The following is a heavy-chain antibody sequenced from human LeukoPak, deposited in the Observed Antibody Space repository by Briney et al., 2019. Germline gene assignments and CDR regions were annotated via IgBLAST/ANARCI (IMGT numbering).Heavy chain of an antibody. Sequence: GGSLRLSCAASGFTFSNAWMSWVRKAPGKGLEWVGRIKSKTDGGTTDYAAPVKGRFTISRDDSKNTLYLQMNSLKTEDTAVYYCTTEVVAAHFDYWGQGTLVTVSS. CDR1: GFTFSNAW. V-gene: IGHV3-15*01. D-gene: IGHD2-15*01. CDR3: TTEVVAAHFDY. J-gene: IGHJ4*02. CDR2: IKSKTDGGTT.